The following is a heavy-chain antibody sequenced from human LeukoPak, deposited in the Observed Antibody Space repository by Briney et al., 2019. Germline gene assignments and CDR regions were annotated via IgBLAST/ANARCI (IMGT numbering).Heavy chain of an antibody. Sequence: GGSLRLSCAASGFTFSSYAMSWVRQAPGKGLEWVSAISGSGGSTYYADSVKGRFTISRDNSKNTLYLQMNSLRAEDTAVYYCAKVIAGYYYYCYGMDVWGQGTTVTVSS. CDR3: AKVIAGYYYYCYGMDV. D-gene: IGHD3-10*01. J-gene: IGHJ6*02. CDR2: ISGSGGST. V-gene: IGHV3-23*01. CDR1: GFTFSSYA.